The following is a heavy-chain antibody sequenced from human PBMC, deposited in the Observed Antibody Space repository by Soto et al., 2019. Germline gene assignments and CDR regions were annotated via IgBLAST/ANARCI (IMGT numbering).Heavy chain of an antibody. V-gene: IGHV1-3*01. J-gene: IGHJ6*03. Sequence: ASVKVSCKASGYTFTSYAMHWVRQAPGQRLEWMGWINAGKGNTKYSQKFQGRVTITRDASASTAYMELSSLRSEDTAVYYCARSWLNYYYYYYMDVWGKGTTVTVSS. D-gene: IGHD6-13*01. CDR3: ARSWLNYYYYYYMDV. CDR2: INAGKGNT. CDR1: GYTFTSYA.